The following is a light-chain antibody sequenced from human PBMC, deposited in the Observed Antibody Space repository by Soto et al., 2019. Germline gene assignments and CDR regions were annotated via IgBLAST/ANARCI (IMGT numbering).Light chain of an antibody. CDR3: SSYTSSGGV. CDR2: DVS. CDR1: SGDVGGYNY. V-gene: IGLV2-14*01. Sequence: QSALTQPASVSGSPGQSITISCTGTSGDVGGYNYVSWYQQHPGKAPKLMIYDVSNRPSGVSNRFSGSKSGNTASLTISGLQAEDEADYYCSSYTSSGGVFGGGTKLTVL. J-gene: IGLJ2*01.